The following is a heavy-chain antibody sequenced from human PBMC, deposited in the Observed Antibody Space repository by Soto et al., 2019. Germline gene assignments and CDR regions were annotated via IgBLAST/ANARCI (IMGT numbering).Heavy chain of an antibody. D-gene: IGHD5-12*01. CDR2: IYYSGST. J-gene: IGHJ4*02. CDR1: GGSISSYY. CDR3: AGGGGYDLPQDY. Sequence: SETLSLTCTVSGGSISSYYWSWIRQPPGKGLEWIGYIYYSGSTNYNPSLKSRVTISVDTSKNQFSLKLSSVTAADTAVYYCAGGGGYDLPQDYWGQGTLVTVSS. V-gene: IGHV4-59*01.